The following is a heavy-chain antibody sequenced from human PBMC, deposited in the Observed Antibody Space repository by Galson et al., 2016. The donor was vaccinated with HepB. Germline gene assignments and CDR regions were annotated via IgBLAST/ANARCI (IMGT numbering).Heavy chain of an antibody. CDR3: ARAAGDYGNDGFPNFDY. J-gene: IGHJ4*02. V-gene: IGHV3-23*01. Sequence: SLRLSCAASGISFDSHGMHWVRQAPGKGLEWISAISGSDGRTYYADSVKGRFTISRDNSKNTLFLQMNSLRDEDTAVYFCARAAGDYGNDGFPNFDYWGQGTLVTVSS. D-gene: IGHD4-17*01. CDR2: ISGSDGRT. CDR1: GISFDSHG.